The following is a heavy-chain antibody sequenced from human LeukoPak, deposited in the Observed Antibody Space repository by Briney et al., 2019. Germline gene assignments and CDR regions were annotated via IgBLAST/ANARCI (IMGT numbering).Heavy chain of an antibody. V-gene: IGHV1-69*13. CDR3: ARGGRGYYDSSGYYYEY. D-gene: IGHD3-22*01. J-gene: IGHJ4*02. CDR1: GGTFSGYA. Sequence: SVKVSCKASGGTFSGYAISWVRQAPGQGLEWMGGIIPIFGTANYAQKFQGRVTITADESTSTAYMELSSLRSEDTAVYYCARGGRGYYDSSGYYYEYWGQGTLVTVSS. CDR2: IIPIFGTA.